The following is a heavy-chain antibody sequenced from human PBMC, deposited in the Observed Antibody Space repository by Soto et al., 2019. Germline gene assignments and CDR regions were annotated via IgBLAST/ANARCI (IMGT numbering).Heavy chain of an antibody. CDR1: GGSISSYY. Sequence: PSETLSLTCTVSGGSISSYYWSWIRKPPGKGLEWIGYIYYSGITNYNPSLKSRVTISVDTSKNQFSLKLSSVTAADTAVYYFAGLSWIQLESFFEFWGQGTLVSVAS. J-gene: IGHJ4*02. CDR3: AGLSWIQLESFFEF. CDR2: IYYSGIT. V-gene: IGHV4-59*08. D-gene: IGHD5-18*01.